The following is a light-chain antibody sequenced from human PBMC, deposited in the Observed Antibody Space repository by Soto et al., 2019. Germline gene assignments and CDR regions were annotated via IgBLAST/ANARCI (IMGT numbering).Light chain of an antibody. J-gene: IGLJ2*01. CDR1: SSDVGSYDR. Sequence: QSVLTQPPSVSGSPGQSVTISCTGTSSDVGSYDRVSWYQQPPGTAPKLIIYDVSNRPSGVPDRFSGSKSGNTASLTISGLQAEDEAVYYCSSYTTTTTLGVFGGGTKVTVL. CDR2: DVS. CDR3: SSYTTTTTLGV. V-gene: IGLV2-18*02.